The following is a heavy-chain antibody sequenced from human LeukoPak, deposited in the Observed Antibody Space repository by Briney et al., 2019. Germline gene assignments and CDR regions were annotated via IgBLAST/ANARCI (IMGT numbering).Heavy chain of an antibody. J-gene: IGHJ5*02. CDR2: INPDGSGK. CDR1: GFTLSTYW. V-gene: IGHV3-7*01. D-gene: IGHD2-2*01. CDR3: ARDAFYCSSTSCYDH. Sequence: GGSLRLSCEASGFTLSTYWMNWVRQVPGKGLDWVANINPDGSGKRYVDSVKGRFTIARDNADNSLYLQMNSLRAEDTAVYYCARDAFYCSSTSCYDHWGQGTLVTVSS.